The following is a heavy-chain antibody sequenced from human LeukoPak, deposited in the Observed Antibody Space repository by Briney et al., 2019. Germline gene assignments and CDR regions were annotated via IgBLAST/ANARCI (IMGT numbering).Heavy chain of an antibody. Sequence: GGSLRLSCAASGFTFSNAWMSWVRQAPGKRLEWVGRIKSKTDGGTTDYAAPVKGRFTISRDDSKNTLYLQMNSLKTEDTAVYYCTTEGRYDYVWGSYPYYFDYWGQGTLVTVSS. CDR2: IKSKTDGGTT. CDR3: TTEGRYDYVWGSYPYYFDY. CDR1: GFTFSNAW. J-gene: IGHJ4*02. V-gene: IGHV3-15*01. D-gene: IGHD3-16*01.